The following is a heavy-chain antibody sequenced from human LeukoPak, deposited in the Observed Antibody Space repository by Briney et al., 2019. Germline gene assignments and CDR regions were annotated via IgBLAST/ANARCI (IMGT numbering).Heavy chain of an antibody. CDR3: ARVESGNSCYRAVDY. V-gene: IGHV3-7*01. CDR1: GFTFSSCC. D-gene: IGHD2-2*01. J-gene: IGHJ4*02. Sequence: PGGSLRLSCVASGFTFSSCCMVWVRQPPGKGLEWLANIKQDESETHYADSVKGRFAISRDNAKNSVYLHMSSLRVEDTAVYYCARVESGNSCYRAVDYWGQGTLVTVSS. CDR2: IKQDESET.